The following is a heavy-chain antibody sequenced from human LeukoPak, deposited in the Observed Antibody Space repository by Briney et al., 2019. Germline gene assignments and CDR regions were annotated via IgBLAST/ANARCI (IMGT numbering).Heavy chain of an antibody. Sequence: GGSLRLSCAASGFTFSDYYMSWIRQAPGKGLEWVSYISSSGSTIYYADSVKGRFTITRDNAKNSLYLQMNSLRAEDTAVYYCARSYCSSTSCYRPRYFDYWGQGTLVTVSS. J-gene: IGHJ4*02. D-gene: IGHD2-2*01. CDR3: ARSYCSSTSCYRPRYFDY. CDR2: ISSSGSTI. CDR1: GFTFSDYY. V-gene: IGHV3-11*04.